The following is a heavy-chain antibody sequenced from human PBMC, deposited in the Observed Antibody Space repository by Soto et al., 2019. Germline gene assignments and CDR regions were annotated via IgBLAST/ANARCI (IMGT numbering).Heavy chain of an antibody. CDR2: TYYRSKWYN. Sequence: PSPTLSLTCAISGDSVSSKSAAWNWIRQSQSRGLEWLGRTYYRSKWYNDYAVSVKSRITINPDTSKNQFSLQLNSVTPEDTAVYYCASVHCICSSYYPDCKAVGSQGTSVNVSS. CDR1: GDSVSSKSAA. V-gene: IGHV6-1*01. CDR3: ASVHCICSSYYPDCKAV. D-gene: IGHD2-2*01. J-gene: IGHJ6*02.